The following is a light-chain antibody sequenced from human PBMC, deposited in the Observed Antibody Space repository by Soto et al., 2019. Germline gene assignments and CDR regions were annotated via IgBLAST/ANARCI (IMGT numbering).Light chain of an antibody. J-gene: IGLJ1*01. CDR1: SSDVGGYNY. CDR3: SSYTSSSIRYV. V-gene: IGLV2-14*01. CDR2: DVS. Sequence: QSALTQAASVSGSPGHSITISCTGTSSDVGGYNYVSWYQQHPGEAPKLMIYDVSNRPSGVSSRFSGSKSGNTASLTISGLQAEDEADYYCSSYTSSSIRYVFGTGTKVTVL.